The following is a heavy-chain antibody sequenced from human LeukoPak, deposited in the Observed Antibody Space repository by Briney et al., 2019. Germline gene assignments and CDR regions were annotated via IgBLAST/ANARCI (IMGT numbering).Heavy chain of an antibody. D-gene: IGHD2-8*01. CDR1: GFTFSNYA. CDR3: AKYLMAKGPPYALDV. Sequence: PGGSLRLSCTPSGFTFSNYAMNWVRQAPGKGLEGVSGIGSSGGDTYYADSVKGRFNISRDNSKNMLYLQMNSLRADDTALYYCAKYLMAKGPPYALDVWGQGTTVTVSS. V-gene: IGHV3-23*01. J-gene: IGHJ6*02. CDR2: IGSSGGDT.